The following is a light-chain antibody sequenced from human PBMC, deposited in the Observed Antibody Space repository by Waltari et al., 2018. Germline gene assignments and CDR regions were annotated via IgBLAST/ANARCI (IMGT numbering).Light chain of an antibody. CDR1: SSDVGGYNC. CDR3: NSYAGSNSVL. CDR2: DVS. V-gene: IGLV2-8*01. J-gene: IGLJ2*01. Sequence: QSALTQPPSASGSPGPISCTGTSSDVGGYNCVSWYQQPPGKAPKLMIYDVSKRPSGVPDRFAGSKSGNTAYLTVSGLQAEDEADYYCNSYAGSNSVLFGAGTKLTVL.